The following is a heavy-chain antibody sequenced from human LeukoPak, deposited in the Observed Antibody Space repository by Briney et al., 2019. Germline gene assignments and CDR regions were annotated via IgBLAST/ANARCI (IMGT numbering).Heavy chain of an antibody. CDR1: GGSFTSFY. D-gene: IGHD3-22*01. CDR2: FFSSGNT. CDR3: ARAGWVITSGIDY. Sequence: PSETLSLTCTVSGGSFTSFYWGWIRQPAGKGLEWIGRFFSSGNTNYNPSFKSRATISVDKSKNQFSLNLNSVTAADTAVYYCARAGWVITSGIDYWGQGALVTVSS. J-gene: IGHJ4*02. V-gene: IGHV4-4*07.